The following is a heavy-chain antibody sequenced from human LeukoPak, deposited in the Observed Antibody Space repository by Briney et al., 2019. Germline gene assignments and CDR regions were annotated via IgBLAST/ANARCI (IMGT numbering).Heavy chain of an antibody. CDR2: INPNSGGT. V-gene: IGHV1-2*02. CDR1: GYTLTGYY. D-gene: IGHD5-12*01. J-gene: IGHJ6*02. CDR3: ARGGYSGYDYYYYGMDV. Sequence: ASVKVSCKASGYTLTGYYMHWVRQAPGQGLEWMGWINPNSGGTNYAQKFQGRVTMTRDTSISTAYMELSRLRSDDTAVYYCARGGYSGYDYYYYGMDVWGQGTTVTVSS.